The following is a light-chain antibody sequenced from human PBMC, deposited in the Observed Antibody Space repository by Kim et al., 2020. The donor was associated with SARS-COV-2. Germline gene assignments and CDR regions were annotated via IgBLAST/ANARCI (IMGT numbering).Light chain of an antibody. CDR1: QGIYNY. Sequence: ASVGERVTTTCRASQGIYNYLVWFQQKPGRAPKSLIYAASRLQNGVPSKFSGTGYGTDYTLTISNLQPEDFAIYYCQQYSGVPFTFGQGTRLEIK. CDR2: AAS. CDR3: QQYSGVPFT. V-gene: IGKV1-16*02. J-gene: IGKJ5*01.